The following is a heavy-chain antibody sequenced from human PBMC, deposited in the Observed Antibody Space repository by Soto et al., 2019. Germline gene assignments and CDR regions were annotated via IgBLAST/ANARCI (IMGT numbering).Heavy chain of an antibody. CDR1: GFSLSSSRVG. V-gene: IGHV2-5*02. J-gene: IGHJ3*01. CDR2: IYWDGDK. D-gene: IGHD3-16*02. Sequence: QITLTESGPTLVKPTQTLTLTCTFSGFSLSSSRVGVAWIRQPPGKALESLAVIYWDGDKRYSPSLRSRLTITKDTSKNQVVLTLTNVDPVDTATYFCAHLMITYGGVVADDAFDFWGQGTMVTISS. CDR3: AHLMITYGGVVADDAFDF.